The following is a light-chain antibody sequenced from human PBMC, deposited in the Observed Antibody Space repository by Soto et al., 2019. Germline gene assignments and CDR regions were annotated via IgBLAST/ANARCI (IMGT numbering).Light chain of an antibody. J-gene: IGKJ4*01. Sequence: EIVLTQSPCTLSLSPGERATLSCRASQSVSSNLAWYQQKPGQAPRLLIFGASTRATGIPARFSGSGSGTEFTLTISSLQSEDFAIYYCQQYNNWPPLTFGGGTKVDIK. V-gene: IGKV3-15*01. CDR2: GAS. CDR1: QSVSSN. CDR3: QQYNNWPPLT.